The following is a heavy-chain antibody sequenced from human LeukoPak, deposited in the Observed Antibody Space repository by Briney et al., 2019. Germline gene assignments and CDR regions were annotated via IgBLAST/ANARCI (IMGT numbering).Heavy chain of an antibody. CDR2: INPNSGGT. V-gene: IGHV1-2*02. D-gene: IGHD2-2*01. J-gene: IGHJ5*02. Sequence: GASVKVSCKASGYTFTGYYMHWVRQTPGQGLEWMGWINPNSGGTNYAQKFQGRVTMTRDTSISTAYMELSRLRSDDTAVYYCARDWGQLFFNCFDPWGQGTLVTVSS. CDR3: ARDWGQLFFNCFDP. CDR1: GYTFTGYY.